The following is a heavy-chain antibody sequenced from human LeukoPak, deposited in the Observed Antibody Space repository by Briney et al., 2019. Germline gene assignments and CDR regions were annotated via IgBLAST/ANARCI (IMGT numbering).Heavy chain of an antibody. CDR3: AKRIQSAMATGY. J-gene: IGHJ4*02. V-gene: IGHV3-23*01. D-gene: IGHD5-18*01. CDR1: GFTFSNSA. Sequence: GGSLRLSCAASGFTFSNSALSWVRQAPGKGLEWVSDISGSGGSTYYADSVKGRFTISRDNSKNTLYLQMNSLRAEDTAVYYCAKRIQSAMATGYWGQETLVTVSS. CDR2: ISGSGGST.